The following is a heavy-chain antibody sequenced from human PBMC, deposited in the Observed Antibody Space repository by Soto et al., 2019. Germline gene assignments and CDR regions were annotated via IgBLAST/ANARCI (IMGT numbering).Heavy chain of an antibody. V-gene: IGHV4-59*01. CDR1: GCSISSYY. D-gene: IGHD6-19*01. Sequence: ASETLSLTCTVSGCSISSYYWSWIRQPPGKGLEWIGYIYYSGSTNYNPSLKSRVTISVDTSKNQFSLKLSSVTAADTAVYYCATPGGSSGWNVFDYWGQGTLVTVSS. CDR2: IYYSGST. CDR3: ATPGGSSGWNVFDY. J-gene: IGHJ4*02.